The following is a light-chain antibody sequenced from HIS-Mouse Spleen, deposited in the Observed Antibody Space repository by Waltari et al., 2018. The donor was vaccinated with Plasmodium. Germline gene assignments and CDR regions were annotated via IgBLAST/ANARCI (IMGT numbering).Light chain of an antibody. Sequence: EIVMTQSPATLSVSSGERATLSCRASQGVSSNLAWYQQKPGRAPRLLLYGASTRATGIPARFSGSGSGTEFTLTISSLQSEDFAVYYCQQYNNWSFTFGPGTKVDIK. CDR1: QGVSSN. J-gene: IGKJ3*01. CDR3: QQYNNWSFT. V-gene: IGKV3-15*01. CDR2: GAS.